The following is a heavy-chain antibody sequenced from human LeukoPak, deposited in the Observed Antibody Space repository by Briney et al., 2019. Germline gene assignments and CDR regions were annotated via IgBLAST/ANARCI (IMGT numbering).Heavy chain of an antibody. Sequence: TGGSLRLSCAASGFTFDDYAMHWVRQAPGKGLEWVSGISWNSGSIGYADSVKGRFTISRDNAKNSLYLQMNSLRAEDTALYYCAKDSHYGSGSYYDYWGQGTLVTVSS. CDR3: AKDSHYGSGSYYDY. CDR1: GFTFDDYA. J-gene: IGHJ4*02. V-gene: IGHV3-9*01. CDR2: ISWNSGSI. D-gene: IGHD3-10*01.